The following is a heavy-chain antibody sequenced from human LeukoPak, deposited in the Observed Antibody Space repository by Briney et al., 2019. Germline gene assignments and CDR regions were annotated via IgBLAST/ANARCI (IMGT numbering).Heavy chain of an antibody. D-gene: IGHD3-10*01. CDR3: ARGMETYYYGSGRTNWFDP. J-gene: IGHJ5*02. Sequence: PSQTLSLTCTVSGGSISSGDYYWSWIRQPPGKGLEWIGYIYYSGSTYYNPSLKSRVTISVDTSKNQFTLKLSSVTAADTAVYYCARGMETYYYGSGRTNWFDPWGQGTLVTVSS. CDR2: IYYSGST. V-gene: IGHV4-30-4*01. CDR1: GGSISSGDYY.